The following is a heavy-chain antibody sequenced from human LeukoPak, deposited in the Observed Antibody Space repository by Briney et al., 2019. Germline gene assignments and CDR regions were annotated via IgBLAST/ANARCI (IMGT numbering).Heavy chain of an antibody. CDR1: GFTISSYA. D-gene: IGHD5-18*01. Sequence: GGSLRLSCAASGFTISSYAMSWVRQAPGKGLEWVSAISGSGGSTYYADSVKGRFTISRDNSKNTLYLQMNSLRAEDTAVYYCAKNRPAMVTLGYFDYWGQGTLVTVSS. V-gene: IGHV3-23*01. J-gene: IGHJ4*02. CDR2: ISGSGGST. CDR3: AKNRPAMVTLGYFDY.